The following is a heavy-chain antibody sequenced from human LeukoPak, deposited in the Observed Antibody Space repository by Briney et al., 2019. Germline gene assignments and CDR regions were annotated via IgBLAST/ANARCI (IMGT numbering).Heavy chain of an antibody. CDR3: SRDQTPYY. CDR1: GFTFGDYA. J-gene: IGHJ4*02. CDR2: IRSKVYGGTP. Sequence: GGSLRLSCITSGFTFGDYAMTWVRQAPGKGLELVGFIRSKVYGGTPEYAASVKGRFTISRNDSKGIAYLQMNSLKTEDTAVYYCSRDQTPYYWGQGTLVTVSS. V-gene: IGHV3-49*04.